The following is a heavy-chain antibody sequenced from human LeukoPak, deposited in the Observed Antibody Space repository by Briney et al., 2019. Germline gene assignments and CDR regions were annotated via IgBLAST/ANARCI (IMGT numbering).Heavy chain of an antibody. CDR1: GFTVSSNS. CDR3: ARDLTGIAGYTYGRGIDY. CDR2: ISSSSSTI. J-gene: IGHJ4*02. Sequence: GGSLRLSCTVSGFTVSSNSMSWVRQAPGKGLEWVSYISSSSSTIYYADSVKGRFTISRDNAKNSLYLQMNSLRAEDTAVYYCARDLTGIAGYTYGRGIDYWGQGTLVTVSS. V-gene: IGHV3-48*01. D-gene: IGHD5-18*01.